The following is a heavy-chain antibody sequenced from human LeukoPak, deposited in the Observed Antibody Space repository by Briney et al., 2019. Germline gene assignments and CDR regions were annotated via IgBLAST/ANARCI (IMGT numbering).Heavy chain of an antibody. CDR3: ARAPYSSGGSTNYYYYYYMDV. D-gene: IGHD6-19*01. J-gene: IGHJ6*03. V-gene: IGHV1-69*13. CDR1: GGTFSSYA. CDR2: IIPIFGTA. Sequence: ASAKVSCKASGGTFSSYAISWVRQAPGQGLEWMGGIIPIFGTANYAQKFQGRVTITADESTSTAYMELSSLRSEDTAMYYCARAPYSSGGSTNYYYYYYMDVWGKGTTVTVSS.